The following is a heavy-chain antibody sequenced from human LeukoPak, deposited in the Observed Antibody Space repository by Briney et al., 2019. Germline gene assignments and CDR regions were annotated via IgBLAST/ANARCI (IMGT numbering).Heavy chain of an antibody. V-gene: IGHV7-4-1*02. CDR2: INTNTGNP. J-gene: IGHJ4*02. Sequence: ASVKVSCKASGYTFTSYAMNWVRQAPGQGLEWMGWINTNTGNPTYAQGFTGRFVFSLDTSVSTAYLQISSLKAEDTAVYYCARDIPITFGGVIVTQHLRDNFDYWGQGTLVTVSS. CDR1: GYTFTSYA. CDR3: ARDIPITFGGVIVTQHLRDNFDY. D-gene: IGHD3-16*02.